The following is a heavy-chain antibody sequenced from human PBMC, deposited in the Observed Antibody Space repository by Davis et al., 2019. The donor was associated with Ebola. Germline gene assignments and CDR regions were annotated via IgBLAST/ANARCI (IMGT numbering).Heavy chain of an antibody. CDR1: GITFSSYW. V-gene: IGHV3-7*01. CDR3: ARDGAVVTAIYWYFDL. Sequence: GESLKISCAASGITFSSYWMSWVRQAPGKGLEWVANIKQDGSEKYYVDSVKGRFTISRDNSKNTLYLQMNSLRAEDTAVYYCARDGAVVTAIYWYFDLWGRGTLVTVSS. D-gene: IGHD2-21*02. CDR2: IKQDGSEK. J-gene: IGHJ2*01.